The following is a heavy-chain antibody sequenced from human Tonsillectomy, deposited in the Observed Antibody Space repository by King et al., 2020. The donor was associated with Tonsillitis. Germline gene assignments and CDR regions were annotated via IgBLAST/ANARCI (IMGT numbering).Heavy chain of an antibody. CDR2: ISYDGSNK. D-gene: IGHD6-13*01. J-gene: IGHJ4*02. CDR1: GFTFSSYG. CDR3: AKDNRAAAGVFDY. V-gene: IGHV3-30*18. Sequence: VQLVESGGGVVQPGRSLRLSCAASGFTFSSYGMHWVRQAPGKGLEWVAVISYDGSNKYYADSVKGRFTISRDNSKNTLYLQMNSLRAEDTAVYYCAKDNRAAAGVFDYWGQGTLVTVSS.